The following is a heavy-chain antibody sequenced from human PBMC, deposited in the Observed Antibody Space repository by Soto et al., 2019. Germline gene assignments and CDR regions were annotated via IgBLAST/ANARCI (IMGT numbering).Heavy chain of an antibody. CDR1: GGSISSYG. CDR3: ARDLDYDSSVSDAFDI. J-gene: IGHJ3*02. V-gene: IGHV4-59*12. D-gene: IGHD3-22*01. Sequence: SETLSLTCTVSGGSISSYGWSWIRQPPREGLEWIGYIYYSGNTNYNPSLKSRATISVDTSKNQFSLKLSSVTAADTAVYYCARDLDYDSSVSDAFDIWGQGTMVTVSS. CDR2: IYYSGNT.